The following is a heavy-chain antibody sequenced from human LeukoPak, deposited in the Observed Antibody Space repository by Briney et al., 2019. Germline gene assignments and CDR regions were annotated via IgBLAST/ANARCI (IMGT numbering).Heavy chain of an antibody. CDR1: GFTFSSYG. D-gene: IGHD5-12*01. Sequence: GGSLRLSCAASGFTFSSYGMHWLRQAPGKGREGVAVISYDGSNKYYADSVKGRFTISRDISKNTLYLQMNSLRAEDTAVYYCARDSDGGYSGYDLDYWGQGTLVTVSS. CDR3: ARDSDGGYSGYDLDY. CDR2: ISYDGSNK. V-gene: IGHV3-30*03. J-gene: IGHJ4*02.